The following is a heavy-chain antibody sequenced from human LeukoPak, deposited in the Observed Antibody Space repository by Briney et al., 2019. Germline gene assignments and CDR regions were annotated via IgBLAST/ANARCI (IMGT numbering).Heavy chain of an antibody. V-gene: IGHV1-3*01. Sequence: GASVKASCKASGYTFTSYAMHWVRQAPGQSLEWMGWINAGNGDTKYSQKFQGRVTFTRDTSASTAYMELSSLRSEDTAVYYCARDRGGAGDFDYWGQGTLVTVSS. J-gene: IGHJ4*02. D-gene: IGHD3-16*01. CDR1: GYTFTSYA. CDR3: ARDRGGAGDFDY. CDR2: INAGNGDT.